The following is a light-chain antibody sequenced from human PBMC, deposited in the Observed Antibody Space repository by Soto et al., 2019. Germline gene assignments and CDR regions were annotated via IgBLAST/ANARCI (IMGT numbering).Light chain of an antibody. V-gene: IGKV2-28*01. J-gene: IGKJ2*01. CDR1: QSLLHSNGYNY. Sequence: DIVMTQSPLSLPVTPGEPASICCRSSQSLLHSNGYNYLDWYLQKPGQSPQLLIYLGSNRASGVPDRFSGSGSGTDFTLKISRVEAEDVGVYYCMQALQTPPYTFGQGIKLEIQ. CDR3: MQALQTPPYT. CDR2: LGS.